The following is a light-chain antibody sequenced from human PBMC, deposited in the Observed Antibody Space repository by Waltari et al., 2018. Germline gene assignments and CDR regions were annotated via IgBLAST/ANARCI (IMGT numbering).Light chain of an antibody. CDR2: DVS. Sequence: QSALTQPASVSGSPGQSITISCTGTSSDVGGYNYVSWYQQHPGKGPKLMPYDVSNRPSGVPNRFSDSKSGNTASLTISGLQADDEADYYCSSYTSSNSYVFGTGTKVTVL. J-gene: IGLJ1*01. V-gene: IGLV2-14*03. CDR1: SSDVGGYNY. CDR3: SSYTSSNSYV.